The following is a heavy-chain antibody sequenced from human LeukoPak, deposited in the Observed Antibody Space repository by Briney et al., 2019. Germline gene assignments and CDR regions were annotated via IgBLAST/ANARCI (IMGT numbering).Heavy chain of an antibody. J-gene: IGHJ5*02. D-gene: IGHD2-15*01. CDR2: ISHDGSNI. V-gene: IGHV3-30*18. CDR1: GFAFSSYG. Sequence: GGSLRLSCAASGFAFSSYGMHWVRQAPGKGLEWVAVISHDGSNIYYGDSVKGRFSISRDNSKNTLYLQMNSLRVEDTAVYYCAKDPYRVVVATGNYLDPWGQGTLVTVSP. CDR3: AKDPYRVVVATGNYLDP.